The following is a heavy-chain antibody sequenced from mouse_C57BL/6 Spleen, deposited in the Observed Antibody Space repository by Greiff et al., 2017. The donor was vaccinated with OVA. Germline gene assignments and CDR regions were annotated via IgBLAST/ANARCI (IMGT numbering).Heavy chain of an antibody. Sequence: VQLQQPGAELVKPGASVKLSCKASGYTFTSYWMQWVKQRPGQGLEWIGEIDPSDSYTNYNQKFKGKATLTVDTSSSTAYMQLSSQTSEDSAVYYCARSDYGSRRGYFDYWGQGTTLTVSS. CDR3: ARSDYGSRRGYFDY. CDR2: IDPSDSYT. V-gene: IGHV1-50*01. CDR1: GYTFTSYW. J-gene: IGHJ2*01. D-gene: IGHD1-1*01.